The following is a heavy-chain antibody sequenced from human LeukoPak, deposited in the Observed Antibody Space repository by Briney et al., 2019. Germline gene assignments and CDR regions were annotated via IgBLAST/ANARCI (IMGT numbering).Heavy chain of an antibody. Sequence: ASVKVSCKASGYTFTSYDINWVRQATGQGPEWMGWMNPNSGNTGYAQKFQGRVTMTRNTSISTAYMELSSLRSEDTAVYYCARAGGAQRYCSSTSCYDPLSSWGQGTLVTVSS. CDR1: GYTFTSYD. CDR3: ARAGGAQRYCSSTSCYDPLSS. CDR2: MNPNSGNT. J-gene: IGHJ4*02. D-gene: IGHD2-2*01. V-gene: IGHV1-8*01.